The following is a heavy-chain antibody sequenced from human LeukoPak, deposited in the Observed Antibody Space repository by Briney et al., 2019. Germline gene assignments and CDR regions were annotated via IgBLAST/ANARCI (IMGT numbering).Heavy chain of an antibody. CDR3: ARNPLITIFDSGPLDY. CDR2: IIPIFGTA. D-gene: IGHD3-3*01. J-gene: IGHJ4*02. CDR1: GGTFSSYA. Sequence: ASVKVSCKASGGTFSSYAISWVRRAPGQGLEWMGGIIPIFGTANYAQKFQGRVTITADESTSTAYMELSSLRSEDTAVYYCARNPLITIFDSGPLDYWGQGTLVTVSS. V-gene: IGHV1-69*01.